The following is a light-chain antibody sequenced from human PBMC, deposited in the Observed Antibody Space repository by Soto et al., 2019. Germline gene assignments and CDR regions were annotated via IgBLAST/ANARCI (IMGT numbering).Light chain of an antibody. J-gene: IGKJ5*01. CDR2: DAS. Sequence: EIVMTQSPATLSVSPGERATLSCRASQNIISNLAWYQQKPGQSPRLLIYDASNRATGIPARFSGSGSGTDFTLTISSLEPEDFAVYSCQQRSNWPITFGQGSRLEIK. CDR1: QNIISN. V-gene: IGKV3-11*01. CDR3: QQRSNWPIT.